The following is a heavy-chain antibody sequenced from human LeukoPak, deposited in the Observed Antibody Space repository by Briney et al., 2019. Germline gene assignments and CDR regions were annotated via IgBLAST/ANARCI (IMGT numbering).Heavy chain of an antibody. CDR1: GDSVSSNSAT. CDR2: TYYRSKWYN. V-gene: IGHV6-1*01. D-gene: IGHD3-10*01. J-gene: IGHJ2*01. CDR3: ARATTVRGALLHDWYFDL. Sequence: SQTLSLTCAISGDSVSSNSATWNWIRQSPSRGLEWLGRTYYRSKWYNDYAVSVKSRITINPDTSKNQFSLQLNSVTPEDTAVYYCARATTVRGALLHDWYFDLWGRGTLVTVSS.